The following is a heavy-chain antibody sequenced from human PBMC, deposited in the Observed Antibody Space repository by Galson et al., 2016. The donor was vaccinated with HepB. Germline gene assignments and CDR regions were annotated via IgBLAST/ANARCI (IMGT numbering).Heavy chain of an antibody. J-gene: IGHJ4*02. CDR3: AKERLAISAIGYFDY. CDR2: ISGGGTNT. CDR1: GFTFSDYA. D-gene: IGHD3-3*01. V-gene: IGHV3-23*01. Sequence: SLRLSCAASGFTFSDYAMSWVRQAPGKGLEWVSDISGGGTNTNYADSVKGRFTVSRDNSKNMLYMEMNSLRAEDTAIYYCAKERLAISAIGYFDYWGRGTLVAVSS.